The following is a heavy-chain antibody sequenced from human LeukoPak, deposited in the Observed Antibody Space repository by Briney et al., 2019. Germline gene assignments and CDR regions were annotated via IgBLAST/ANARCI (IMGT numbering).Heavy chain of an antibody. CDR1: GFTFDDYA. Sequence: PGGSLRLSCAVSGFTFDDYAMHWVRQAPGKGLEWVSLISGVGGSTYYADSVKGRFTISRDNSKNSLYLQMNSLRTEDTALYYCAKDISSGRHGLWGSSDYWGQGTLVTVSS. J-gene: IGHJ4*02. CDR3: AKDISSGRHGLWGSSDY. V-gene: IGHV3-43*02. D-gene: IGHD3-22*01. CDR2: ISGVGGST.